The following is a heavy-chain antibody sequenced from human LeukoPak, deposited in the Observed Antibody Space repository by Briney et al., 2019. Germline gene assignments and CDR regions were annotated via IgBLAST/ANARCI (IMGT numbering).Heavy chain of an antibody. V-gene: IGHV6-1*01. CDR1: GDSVSSNSAA. CDR3: ARSRIPLWFGELSPPYNWLDP. Sequence: SQTLSLTCAISGDSVSSNSAAWNWIRQSPSRGLEWLGRTYYRSKWYNDYAVSVKSRITINPDTSKNQFSLQLNSVTPEDTAVYYCARSRIPLWFGELSPPYNWLDPWGQGTLVTVSS. CDR2: TYYRSKWYN. J-gene: IGHJ5*02. D-gene: IGHD3-10*01.